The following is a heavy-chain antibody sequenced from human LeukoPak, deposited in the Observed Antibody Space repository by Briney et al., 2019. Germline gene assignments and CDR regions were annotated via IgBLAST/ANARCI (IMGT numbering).Heavy chain of an antibody. J-gene: IGHJ4*02. CDR3: ARNCGPSYSSSWYSCADY. V-gene: IGHV4-4*02. Sequence: SGTLSLTCAVSDVSIFSSTHWSWVRQPPGKGLEWIGEINHSGSTNYNPSLKSRVTISVDTSKNQFSLKLSSVTAADTAVYYCARNCGPSYSSSWYSCADYWGQGTLVTVSS. D-gene: IGHD6-13*01. CDR2: INHSGST. CDR1: DVSIFSSTH.